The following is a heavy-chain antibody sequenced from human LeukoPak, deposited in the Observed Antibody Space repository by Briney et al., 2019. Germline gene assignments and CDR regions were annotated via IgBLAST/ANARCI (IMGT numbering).Heavy chain of an antibody. J-gene: IGHJ4*02. CDR3: TRAFPAYCSSTSCPKPFDY. V-gene: IGHV4-59*01. D-gene: IGHD2-2*01. Sequence: SETLSLTCTVSGGSISSYYWSWIRQPPGKGLEWIGYIDYSGSTNYNPSLKSRVTISVDTSKNQFSLKLSSVPAADTAVYYCTRAFPAYCSSTSCPKPFDYWGQGTLVTVSS. CDR2: IDYSGST. CDR1: GGSISSYY.